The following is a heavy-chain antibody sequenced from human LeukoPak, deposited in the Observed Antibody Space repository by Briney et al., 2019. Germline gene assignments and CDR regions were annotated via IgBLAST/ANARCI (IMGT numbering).Heavy chain of an antibody. CDR1: GGSISSSSYY. CDR2: IYYSGST. Sequence: PSETLSLTCTVSGGSISSSSYYWGWIRQPPGKGLEWIGSIYYSGSTYYNPSLKSRVTISVDTSKNQFSLKLSSVTAADTAVYYCARQLHYYDFWSGPYYYYMDVRGKGTTVTVSS. J-gene: IGHJ6*03. D-gene: IGHD3-3*01. V-gene: IGHV4-39*01. CDR3: ARQLHYYDFWSGPYYYYMDV.